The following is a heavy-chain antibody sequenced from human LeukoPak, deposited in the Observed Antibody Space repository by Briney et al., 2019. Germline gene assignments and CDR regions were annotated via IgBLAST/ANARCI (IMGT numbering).Heavy chain of an antibody. CDR3: ARGLGYSGLREDY. CDR2: MNPNSGNP. J-gene: IGHJ4*02. Sequence: ASVKVSCKASGYTFTSYDINWVRQATGQGLEWMGWMNPNSGNPGYAQKFQGRVTMTRNTSISTAYMELSSLRSEDTAVHYCARGLGYSGLREDYWGQGTLVTVSS. D-gene: IGHD5-12*01. V-gene: IGHV1-8*01. CDR1: GYTFTSYD.